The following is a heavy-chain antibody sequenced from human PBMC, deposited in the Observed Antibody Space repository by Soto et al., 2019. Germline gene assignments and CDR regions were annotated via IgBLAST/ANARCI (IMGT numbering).Heavy chain of an antibody. CDR3: ARAPIMTTVAHDAFDI. CDR2: IIPIFGTA. V-gene: IGHV1-69*13. CDR1: GYTFTGYY. Sequence: GASVKVSCKASGYTFTGYYMHWVRQAPGQGLEWMGGIIPIFGTANYAQKFQGRVTITADESTSTAYMELSSLRSEDTAVYYCARAPIMTTVAHDAFDIWGQGTMVTVSS. D-gene: IGHD4-17*01. J-gene: IGHJ3*02.